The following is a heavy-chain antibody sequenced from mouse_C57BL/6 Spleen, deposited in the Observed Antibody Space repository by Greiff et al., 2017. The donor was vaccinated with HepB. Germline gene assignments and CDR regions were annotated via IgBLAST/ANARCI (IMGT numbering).Heavy chain of an antibody. J-gene: IGHJ1*03. CDR1: GYTFTSYW. CDR2: IDPSDSYT. Sequence: VQLQQPGAELVMPGASVKLSCKASGYTFTSYWMHWVKQRPGQGLEWIGEIDPSDSYTNYNQKFKGKSTLTVDKSSSTAYMQLSSLTSEDSAVYYGAITTVVAFYWYFDGWGTGTTVTVSP. CDR3: AITTVVAFYWYFDG. V-gene: IGHV1-69*01. D-gene: IGHD1-1*01.